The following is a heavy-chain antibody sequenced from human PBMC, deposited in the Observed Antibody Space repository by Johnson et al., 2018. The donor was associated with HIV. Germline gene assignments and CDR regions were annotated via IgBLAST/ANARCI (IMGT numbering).Heavy chain of an antibody. Sequence: QVQLVESGGGVVQPGRSLRLSCAASGFPFDDYGMSWVRQAPGKGLEWVAVISYDGSNEYYADSVKGRFTISRDNSKNTVYLEMHTLRAEDPAVYYCAKHGGGTIWVPDGFDIWGQGTMVTVSS. CDR1: GFPFDDYG. V-gene: IGHV3-30*18. CDR3: AKHGGGTIWVPDGFDI. CDR2: ISYDGSNE. D-gene: IGHD3-16*01. J-gene: IGHJ3*02.